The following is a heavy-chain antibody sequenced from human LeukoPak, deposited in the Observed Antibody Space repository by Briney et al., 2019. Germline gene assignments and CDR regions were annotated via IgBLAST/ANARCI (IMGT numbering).Heavy chain of an antibody. V-gene: IGHV1-3*01. J-gene: IGHJ3*01. CDR1: GYTFTSYA. CDR3: TREGVYSPDPTSYHRLPFDF. CDR2: INAGNGNT. D-gene: IGHD3-16*02. Sequence: GASVKVSCKASGYTFTSYAMHWVRQAPGQRLEWMGWINAGNGNTKYSQKFQGRVTITRDTSASTAYMELISLRSEDTAVYCTREGVYSPDPTSYHRLPFDFWGEGTVVIVSS.